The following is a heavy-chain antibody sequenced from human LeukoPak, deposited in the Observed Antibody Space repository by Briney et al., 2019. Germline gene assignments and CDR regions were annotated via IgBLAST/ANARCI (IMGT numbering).Heavy chain of an antibody. D-gene: IGHD3-9*01. Sequence: GGSLRLSCAASGFTFSTTWVHWVRQAPGQGLVWVTRIDGDARTIDYAVSVKGRFIISRVNVKNTLYLQMNSLRPEDTAVYYCAKGYMDDWYYFDPWGQGTLVTVSS. J-gene: IGHJ4*02. V-gene: IGHV3-74*01. CDR2: IDGDARTI. CDR1: GFTFSTTW. CDR3: AKGYMDDWYYFDP.